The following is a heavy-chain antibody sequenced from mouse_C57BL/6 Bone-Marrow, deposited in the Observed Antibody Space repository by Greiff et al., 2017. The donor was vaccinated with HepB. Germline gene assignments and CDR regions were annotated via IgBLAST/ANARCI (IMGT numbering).Heavy chain of an antibody. CDR2: IDPENGDT. Sequence: EVQLQQSGAELVRPGASVKLSCTASGFNIKDDYMHWVKQRPEQGLEWIGWIDPENGDTEYASKFQGKATITADTSSNTAYLQLSSLTSEDTAVYYCTTGQLRLPGFAYWGQGTLVTVSA. J-gene: IGHJ3*01. V-gene: IGHV14-4*01. CDR3: TTGQLRLPGFAY. CDR1: GFNIKDDY. D-gene: IGHD3-2*02.